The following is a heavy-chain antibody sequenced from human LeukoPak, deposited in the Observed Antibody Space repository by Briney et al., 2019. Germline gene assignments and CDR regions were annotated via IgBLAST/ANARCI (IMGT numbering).Heavy chain of an antibody. CDR1: GFTFSDYS. CDR3: AKSSGAAAGTGVDY. CDR2: ISWNSGSI. V-gene: IGHV3-9*03. Sequence: GGSLRLSCAASGFTFSDYSMNWVRQAPGKGLEWVSGISWNSGSIGYADSVKGRFTISRDNAKNSLYLQMNSLRAEDMALYYCAKSSGAAAGTGVDYWGQGTLVTVSS. J-gene: IGHJ4*02. D-gene: IGHD6-13*01.